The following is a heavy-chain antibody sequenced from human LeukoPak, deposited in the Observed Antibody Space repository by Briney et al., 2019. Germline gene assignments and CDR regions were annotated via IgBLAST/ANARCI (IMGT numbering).Heavy chain of an antibody. D-gene: IGHD2-2*01. CDR3: AKGVPAARDWFDP. CDR2: IYYSGST. CDR1: GGSISSYY. Sequence: SETLSLTCTVSGGSISSYYWSWIRQPPGKGLEWIGYIYYSGSTNYNPSLKSRVTISVDTSKNQFSLKLSSVTAADTAVYYCAKGVPAARDWFDPWGQGTLVTVSS. J-gene: IGHJ5*02. V-gene: IGHV4-59*12.